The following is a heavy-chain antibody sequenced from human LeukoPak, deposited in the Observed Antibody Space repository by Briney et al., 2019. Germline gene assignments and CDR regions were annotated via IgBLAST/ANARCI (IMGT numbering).Heavy chain of an antibody. CDR2: IIPIFGTA. D-gene: IGHD5-24*01. CDR1: GGTFISYA. V-gene: IGHV1-69*13. J-gene: IGHJ4*02. Sequence: ASVKVSCKASGGTFISYAISWVRQAPGKGGEWMGGIIPIFGTANYAQKFQRRVTITAHESTSTAYMELSSLRSEDTAVYYCARVGGRWLQLAYFDYWGQGTLVTVSS. CDR3: ARVGGRWLQLAYFDY.